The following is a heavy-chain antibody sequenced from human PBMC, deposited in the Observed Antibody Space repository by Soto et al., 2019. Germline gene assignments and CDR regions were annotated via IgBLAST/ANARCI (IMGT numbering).Heavy chain of an antibody. D-gene: IGHD6-13*01. J-gene: IGHJ4*02. CDR2: IYWDDDK. Sequence: QITLKESGPTLVKPTQTLTLTCTFSGFSLSTSGVGVGWIRQPPGKALEWLALIYWDDDKRYSPSLKSRLTXTMXTPKNQVVLTMTNMDPVDTATYYCALSSSWYVADYWGQGTLVTVSS. CDR3: ALSSSWYVADY. V-gene: IGHV2-5*02. CDR1: GFSLSTSGVG.